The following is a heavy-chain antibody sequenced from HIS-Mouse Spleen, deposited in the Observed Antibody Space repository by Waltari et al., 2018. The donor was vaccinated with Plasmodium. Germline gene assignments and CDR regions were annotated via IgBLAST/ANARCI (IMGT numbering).Heavy chain of an antibody. D-gene: IGHD2-21*02. CDR1: GGSFSGYY. CDR2: INHSGST. V-gene: IGHV4-34*01. CDR3: ARGRRIVVVTAPRGFFDY. J-gene: IGHJ4*02. Sequence: QVQLQQWGAGLLKPSETLSLTCAVYGGSFSGYYWRLIRQPPGKGLEWIGEINHSGSTNYNTSLKSRVTISVDTSKNQFSLKLSSVTAADTAVYYCARGRRIVVVTAPRGFFDYWGQGTLVTVSS.